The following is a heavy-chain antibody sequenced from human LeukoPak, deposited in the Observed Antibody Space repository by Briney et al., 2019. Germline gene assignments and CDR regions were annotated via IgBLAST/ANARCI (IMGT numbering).Heavy chain of an antibody. J-gene: IGHJ3*02. CDR1: GGSISSYY. CDR3: ARGDYDFWSGTDAFDI. V-gene: IGHV4-59*01. CDR2: IYYSGST. Sequence: PSETLSLTCTVSGGSISSYYWSWNRQPPGKGLEWIGYIYYSGSTNYNPSLKSRVTISVDTSKNQFSLKLSSVTAADTAVYYCARGDYDFWSGTDAFDIWGQGTMVTVSS. D-gene: IGHD3-3*01.